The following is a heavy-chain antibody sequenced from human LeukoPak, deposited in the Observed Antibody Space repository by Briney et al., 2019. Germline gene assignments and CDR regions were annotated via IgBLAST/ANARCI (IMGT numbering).Heavy chain of an antibody. CDR2: IKQDGSEK. V-gene: IGHV3-7*01. J-gene: IGHJ6*03. CDR1: GFTFSSYW. D-gene: IGHD3-10*01. CDR3: ASIYYYGSGSFRYMDV. Sequence: PGGSLTLSCAASGFTFSSYWMSWARQAGGKWREWVANIKQDGSEKYYVDSVKGRFTISRDNAKNSLYLQMNSLRAEDTAVYYCASIYYYGSGSFRYMDVWGKGTTVTVSS.